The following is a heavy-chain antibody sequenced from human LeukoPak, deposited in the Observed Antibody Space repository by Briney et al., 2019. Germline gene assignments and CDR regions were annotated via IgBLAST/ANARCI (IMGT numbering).Heavy chain of an antibody. Sequence: GGSLRLSCAASGFTFSSYAMHWVRQAPGKGLDWVAVISYDGSNKYYADSVKGRFTISRDNSKNTLYMQMNSLRAEDTAVYYCAREGKWELALDYWGQGTLVTVSS. J-gene: IGHJ4*02. D-gene: IGHD1-26*01. CDR1: GFTFSSYA. V-gene: IGHV3-30*04. CDR3: AREGKWELALDY. CDR2: ISYDGSNK.